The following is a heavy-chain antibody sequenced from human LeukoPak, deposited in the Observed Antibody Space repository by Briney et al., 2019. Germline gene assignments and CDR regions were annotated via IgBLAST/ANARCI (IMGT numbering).Heavy chain of an antibody. Sequence: ASVKVSCKASGYTFTSYGISWVRQAPGQGLEWMGWINPNSGGTNYAQKFQGRVTMTRDTSISTAYMELSRLRSDDTAVYYCARDRRDGYLGYWGQGTLVTVSS. CDR2: INPNSGGT. D-gene: IGHD5-24*01. CDR1: GYTFTSYG. J-gene: IGHJ4*02. CDR3: ARDRRDGYLGY. V-gene: IGHV1-2*02.